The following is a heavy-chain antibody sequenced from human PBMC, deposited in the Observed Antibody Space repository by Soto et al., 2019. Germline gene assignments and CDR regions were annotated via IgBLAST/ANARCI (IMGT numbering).Heavy chain of an antibody. Sequence: ASVKVSCKASGYTFTSYGISWVRQAPGQGLEWMGWISAYNGNTNYAQKLQGRVTMTTDTSTSTAYMELRSLRSDDTAVYYCAGEDFWSGYPTHWFDPWGQGTLVTVSS. CDR2: ISAYNGNT. V-gene: IGHV1-18*01. CDR1: GYTFTSYG. J-gene: IGHJ5*02. D-gene: IGHD3-3*01. CDR3: AGEDFWSGYPTHWFDP.